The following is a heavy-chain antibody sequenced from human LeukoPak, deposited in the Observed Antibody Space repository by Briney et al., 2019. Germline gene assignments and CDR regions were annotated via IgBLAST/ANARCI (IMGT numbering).Heavy chain of an antibody. CDR3: AKDIGSKDYYFDY. Sequence: TGGSLRLSGAASGFTLSSYAMSWVRQAPGKGLEWVSAISGSGGSTYYADSVKGRFTISRDNSKNTLYLQMNSLRAEDTAVYYCAKDIGSKDYYFDYWGQGTLVTVSS. V-gene: IGHV3-23*01. CDR2: ISGSGGST. D-gene: IGHD4-11*01. CDR1: GFTLSSYA. J-gene: IGHJ4*02.